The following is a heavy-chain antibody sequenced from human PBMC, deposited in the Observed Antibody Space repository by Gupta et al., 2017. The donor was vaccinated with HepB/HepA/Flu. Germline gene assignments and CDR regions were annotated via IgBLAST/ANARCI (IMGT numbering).Heavy chain of an antibody. D-gene: IGHD5-24*01. Sequence: QVQLVQSGAEVKMPGASVTVSCKASGYTFSDYDINWLRQAAGQGLEWLGWMNPNSGNTGYRQKFQDRITMTRDASISTAYMELSGLRSEDTAIYYCARGVTRSPAERWRLRTNNWFDPWGQGTLVTVSS. CDR2: MNPNSGNT. CDR1: GYTFSDYD. J-gene: IGHJ5*02. CDR3: ARGVTRSPAERWRLRTNNWFDP. V-gene: IGHV1-8*01.